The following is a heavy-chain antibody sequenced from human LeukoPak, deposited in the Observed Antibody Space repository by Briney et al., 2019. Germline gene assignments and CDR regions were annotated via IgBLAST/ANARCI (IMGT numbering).Heavy chain of an antibody. CDR2: ISSNGGST. CDR1: GFTFNSYV. D-gene: IGHD5-18*01. Sequence: PGGSLRLSCSASGFTFNSYVMHWVRQAPGKGLEYVSAISSNGGSTYYADSVKGRFTISRDNSKNTLYLQMSSLRGEDTAVYHCARTVDTAMAVTFDYWGQGSLVTVSS. V-gene: IGHV3-64D*09. CDR3: ARTVDTAMAVTFDY. J-gene: IGHJ4*02.